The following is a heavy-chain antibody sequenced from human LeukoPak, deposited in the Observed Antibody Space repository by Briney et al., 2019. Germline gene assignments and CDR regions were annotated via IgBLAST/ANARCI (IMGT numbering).Heavy chain of an antibody. D-gene: IGHD3-9*01. V-gene: IGHV3-33*01. CDR3: ARANHTYYDILTGYYRDAYYFDY. Sequence: GGSLRLSCAASGFTFSSYGMHWVRQAPGKGLEWVAVIWYDGSNKYYADPVKGRFTISRDNSKNTLYLQMNSLRAEDTAVYYCARANHTYYDILTGYYRDAYYFDYWGQGTLVTVSS. CDR1: GFTFSSYG. J-gene: IGHJ4*02. CDR2: IWYDGSNK.